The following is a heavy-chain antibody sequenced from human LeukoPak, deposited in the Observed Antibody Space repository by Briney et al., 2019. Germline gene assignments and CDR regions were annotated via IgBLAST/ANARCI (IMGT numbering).Heavy chain of an antibody. CDR1: GGTFSSYA. D-gene: IGHD3-10*01. CDR3: ARGRRVRGVITAHWFDP. V-gene: IGHV1-69*13. Sequence: ASVKVSCKASGGTFSSYAISWVRQAPGQGLEWMGGIIPIFGTANYAQKFQGRVTITADESTSTAYMELSSLRSEDTAVYYCARGRRVRGVITAHWFDPWGQGTLVTVSS. J-gene: IGHJ5*02. CDR2: IIPIFGTA.